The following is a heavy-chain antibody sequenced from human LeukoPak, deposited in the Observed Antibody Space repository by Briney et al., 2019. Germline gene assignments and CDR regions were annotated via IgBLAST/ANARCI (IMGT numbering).Heavy chain of an antibody. CDR2: ISAYNGNT. Sequence: ASVKVSCKASGYTFTSYGISWVRQAPVQGLEWMGWISAYNGNTNYAQKLQGRVTMTTDTSTSTAYMELRSLRSDDTAVYYCARDQYYYDSSGPGLLDAFDIWGQGTMVTVSS. CDR1: GYTFTSYG. J-gene: IGHJ3*02. V-gene: IGHV1-18*01. D-gene: IGHD3-22*01. CDR3: ARDQYYYDSSGPGLLDAFDI.